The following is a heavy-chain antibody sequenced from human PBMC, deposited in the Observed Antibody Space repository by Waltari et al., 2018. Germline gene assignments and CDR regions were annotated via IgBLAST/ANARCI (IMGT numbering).Heavy chain of an antibody. CDR1: GFPFGCYS. J-gene: IGHJ6*03. CDR3: ARNGFGYEYDYMDV. Sequence: EVQLVESGGGLVTPGGSLRLSCAASGFPFGCYSMNWGRQAPGKGLEWVSSISGSSDFIYYADSVKGRFTISRDNAKNSLFLQMNSLRAEDTAVYYCARNGFGYEYDYMDVWGKGTTVTVSS. V-gene: IGHV3-21*01. CDR2: ISGSSDFI. D-gene: IGHD3-3*01.